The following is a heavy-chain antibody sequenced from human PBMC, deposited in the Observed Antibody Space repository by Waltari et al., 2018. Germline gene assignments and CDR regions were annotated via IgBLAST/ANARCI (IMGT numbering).Heavy chain of an antibody. CDR2: ISGSGGST. J-gene: IGHJ1*01. V-gene: IGHV3-23*01. CDR1: GFTFSSYA. Sequence: EVQLLESGGGLVQPGGSLRLSCAASGFTFSSYAMSWVRQAPGKGLEWVSAISGSGGSTYYADSVKGRFTISRDNSKNTLYLQMNSLRAEDTAVYYCAKVGSSGWLGSVGLFQHWGQGTLVTVSS. D-gene: IGHD6-19*01. CDR3: AKVGSSGWLGSVGLFQH.